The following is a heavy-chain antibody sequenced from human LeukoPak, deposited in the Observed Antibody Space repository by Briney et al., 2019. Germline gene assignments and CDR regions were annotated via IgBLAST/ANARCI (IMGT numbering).Heavy chain of an antibody. CDR1: GFTFDDFA. CDR2: ISWNTISI. Sequence: GRSLRLSCAASGFTFDDFAMHWVRQAPEKGLEWVSGISWNTISIGFADSVKGRFTISRDNAKNSLYLQMNSLRSEDTALYFCAKDTMLVSGSGSYFDFWGQGTLVTVSS. CDR3: AKDTMLVSGSGSYFDF. J-gene: IGHJ4*02. D-gene: IGHD3-10*01. V-gene: IGHV3-9*01.